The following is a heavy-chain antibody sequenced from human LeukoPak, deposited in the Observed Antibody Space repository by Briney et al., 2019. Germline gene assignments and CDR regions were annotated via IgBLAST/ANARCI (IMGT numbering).Heavy chain of an antibody. CDR3: AREGYCSGGSCYGRGYFDY. CDR1: GGTFSSYA. J-gene: IGHJ4*02. D-gene: IGHD2-15*01. Sequence: SVKVSCKASGGTFSSYAISWVRQAPGQGLEWMGRIIPIFGTANYAQKFQGRVTITTDESTSTAYMELSSLRSEDTAVYYCAREGYCSGGSCYGRGYFDYWGQGTLLTVSS. CDR2: IIPIFGTA. V-gene: IGHV1-69*05.